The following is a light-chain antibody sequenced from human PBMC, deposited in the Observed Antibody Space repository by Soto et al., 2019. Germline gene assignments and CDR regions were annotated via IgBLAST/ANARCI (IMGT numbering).Light chain of an antibody. CDR3: YSYAGTYTFV. J-gene: IGLJ1*01. V-gene: IGLV1-40*01. Sequence: QSVLTQPPSVSGAPGQRVTISCTGSTSNIGASYDVHWYQQFPGAAPKLLIYRDTHRPSGIPNRFSGSKSGTSASLTISGLQTEEEADYYCYSYAGTYTFVFGTGTKVTVL. CDR2: RDT. CDR1: TSNIGASYD.